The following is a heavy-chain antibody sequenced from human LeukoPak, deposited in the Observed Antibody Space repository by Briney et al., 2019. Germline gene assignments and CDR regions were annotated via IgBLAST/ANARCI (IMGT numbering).Heavy chain of an antibody. CDR1: GGSFSGYY. J-gene: IGHJ4*02. CDR2: INHSGST. V-gene: IGHV4-34*01. CDR3: ARIGYGDYSDY. Sequence: SETLSLTCAVYGGSFSGYYWSWIRQPPGKGLEWIGEINHSGSTNYNPSLKSRVTISVDTSKNQFSLKLSSVTAADTVVYYCARIGYGDYSDYWGQGTLVTVSS. D-gene: IGHD4-17*01.